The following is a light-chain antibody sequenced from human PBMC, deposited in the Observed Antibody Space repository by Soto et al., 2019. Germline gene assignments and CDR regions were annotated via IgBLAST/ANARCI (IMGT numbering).Light chain of an antibody. J-gene: IGLJ1*01. CDR1: RSDVGGYNY. V-gene: IGLV2-14*01. CDR2: NVN. Sequence: QSVLTQPASVSGSPGQSITISCTGTRSDVGGYNYVSWYQQHPGEVPKLIIFNVNNRPSGVSNRFSGSKSGNTASLTISGLQAEDEADYYCSSFTSSTTYVFGTGTKVTVL. CDR3: SSFTSSTTYV.